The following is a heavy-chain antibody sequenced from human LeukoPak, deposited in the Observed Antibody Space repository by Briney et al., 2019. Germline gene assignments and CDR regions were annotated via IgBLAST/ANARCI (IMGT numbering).Heavy chain of an antibody. CDR2: ISSSGST. D-gene: IGHD3-22*01. J-gene: IGHJ3*02. CDR1: GGSFSGYY. V-gene: IGHV4-59*10. CDR3: ARSPYSYDSSGAFDI. Sequence: SETLPLTCAVYGGSFSGYYWSWIRQPAGKGLEWIGRISSSGSTNYNPSLKSRVTISVDTSKNQFSLKLSSVTAADTAVYFCARSPYSYDSSGAFDIWGQGTMVTVSS.